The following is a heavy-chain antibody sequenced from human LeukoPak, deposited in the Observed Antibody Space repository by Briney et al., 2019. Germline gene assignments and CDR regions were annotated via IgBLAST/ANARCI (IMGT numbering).Heavy chain of an antibody. CDR2: IIPIFGTA. CDR1: GGTFSSYA. D-gene: IGHD1-26*01. J-gene: IGHJ1*01. Sequence: SVKVSCKASGGTFSSYAISWVRQAPGQGLEWMGGIIPIFGTANYAQKFQGRVTITADESTSTAYMELSSLRSEDTAVYYCAREVVGATDRLQHWGQGTLVTVSS. V-gene: IGHV1-69*13. CDR3: AREVVGATDRLQH.